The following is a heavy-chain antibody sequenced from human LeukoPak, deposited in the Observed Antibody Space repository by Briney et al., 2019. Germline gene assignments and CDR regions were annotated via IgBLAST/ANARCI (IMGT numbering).Heavy chain of an antibody. CDR2: IGAYSGNA. J-gene: IGHJ1*01. V-gene: IGHV1-18*01. CDR1: GYTFNTYG. Sequence: ASVKVSFKASGYTFNTYGISWVRQAPGQGLEWMGWIGAYSGNANYAQNLQGRVTMTTDTATSTAYMELRSLTSDDTAVYYCARAATTVAGTRYFHLWSQGTLVTVSS. CDR3: ARAATTVAGTRYFHL. D-gene: IGHD6-19*01.